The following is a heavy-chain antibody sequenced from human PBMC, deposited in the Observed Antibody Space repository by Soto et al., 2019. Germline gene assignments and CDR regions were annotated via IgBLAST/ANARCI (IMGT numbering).Heavy chain of an antibody. CDR3: ARDSSGWYSAEGPVLH. V-gene: IGHV1-2*02. J-gene: IGHJ4*02. CDR2: INPNSGGT. Sequence: ASVKVSCKASGYTFTGYYMHWVRQAPGQGLEWMGWINPNSGGTNYAQKFQGRVTMTRDTSISTAYMELSRLRSDDTAVYYCARDSSGWYSAEGPVLHWGQGTLVTVSS. D-gene: IGHD6-19*01. CDR1: GYTFTGYY.